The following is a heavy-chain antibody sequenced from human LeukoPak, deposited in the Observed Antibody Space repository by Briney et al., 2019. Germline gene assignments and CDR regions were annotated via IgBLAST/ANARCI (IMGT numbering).Heavy chain of an antibody. CDR3: ARDSSGWSKNY. J-gene: IGHJ4*02. Sequence: GGSLRLSCAASGFTFSTDAMTWVRQAPGKGLQLVSAISGSGGDTYYEDSVKGRFTISRDNSKNMKYLQMNSLRAEDTAVYYCARDSSGWSKNYWGQGTLVTVSS. V-gene: IGHV3-23*01. D-gene: IGHD6-19*01. CDR1: GFTFSTDA. CDR2: ISGSGGDT.